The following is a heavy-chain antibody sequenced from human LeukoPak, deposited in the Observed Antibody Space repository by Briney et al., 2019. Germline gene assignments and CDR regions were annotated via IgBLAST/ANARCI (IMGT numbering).Heavy chain of an antibody. D-gene: IGHD3-10*01. Sequence: ASVKVSCKASGYTFTDYYINWVRQAPGQGLEWMGWINPNSGDTNYAQKFQDRVTMTRDTSISTAYIELNLLRSDDTAVYYCARGDYYGSPKVVAAWGQGALVTVSS. J-gene: IGHJ5*02. CDR3: ARGDYYGSPKVVAA. CDR1: GYTFTDYY. V-gene: IGHV1-2*02. CDR2: INPNSGDT.